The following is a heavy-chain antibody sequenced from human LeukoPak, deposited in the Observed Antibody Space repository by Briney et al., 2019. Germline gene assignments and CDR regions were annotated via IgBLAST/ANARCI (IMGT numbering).Heavy chain of an antibody. CDR1: GFTFSAYS. CDR2: ISTSSSYI. Sequence: GGSLRLSCAASGFTFSAYSTNWVRQAPGKGLEWVSFISTSSSYINYADSVKGRFTISRGNAKNSLYLHMNSLRAEDTAVYYCARHSTGTTADAFDIWGQGTMVTVSS. CDR3: ARHSTGTTADAFDI. D-gene: IGHD1-1*01. J-gene: IGHJ3*02. V-gene: IGHV3-21*01.